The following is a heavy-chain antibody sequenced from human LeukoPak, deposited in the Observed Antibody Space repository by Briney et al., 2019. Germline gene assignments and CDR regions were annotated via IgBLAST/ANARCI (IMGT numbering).Heavy chain of an antibody. CDR3: ARTTPPGSSYYDSSGYYGGFDY. CDR2: SNAGNGNT. V-gene: IGHV1-3*02. J-gene: IGHJ4*02. Sequence: GASVKVSCKASGYTFTSYAMHWGRQAPGQRLEWMGWSNAGNGNTKYSQEFKGRVTITRDTSASTAYMELSSLRSEDTAVYYCARTTPPGSSYYDSSGYYGGFDYWGQGTLVTVSS. D-gene: IGHD3-22*01. CDR1: GYTFTSYA.